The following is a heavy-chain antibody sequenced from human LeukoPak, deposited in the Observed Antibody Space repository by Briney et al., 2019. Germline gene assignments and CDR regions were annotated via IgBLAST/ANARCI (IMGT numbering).Heavy chain of an antibody. V-gene: IGHV4-34*01. D-gene: IGHD3-9*01. CDR3: ARTGPGFGP. CDR2: INHSGST. J-gene: IGHJ4*02. CDR1: GGSFSGYY. Sequence: PSETLSLTCAVYGGSFSGYYWSWIRQPPGKGLEWIGEINHSGSTNYNPSLKGRVTISVDTSKNQFSLKLSSVTAADTAVYYCARTGPGFGPWGQGTLVTVSS.